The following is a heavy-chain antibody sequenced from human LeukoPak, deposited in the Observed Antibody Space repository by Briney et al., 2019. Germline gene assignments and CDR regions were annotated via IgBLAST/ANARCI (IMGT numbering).Heavy chain of an antibody. J-gene: IGHJ4*02. V-gene: IGHV4-34*01. CDR1: GGSISSYY. CDR3: ARGRGPNYYDSSGYYFDY. D-gene: IGHD3-22*01. Sequence: SETLSLTCTVSGGSISSYYWSWIRQPPGKGLEWIGEINHSGSINYNPSLKSRVTISVDTSKNQFSLRLSSVTAADTAVYYCARGRGPNYYDSSGYYFDYWGQGTLVTVSS. CDR2: INHSGSI.